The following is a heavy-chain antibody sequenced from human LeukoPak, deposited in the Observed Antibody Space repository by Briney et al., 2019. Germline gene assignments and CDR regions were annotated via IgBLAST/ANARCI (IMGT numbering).Heavy chain of an antibody. CDR1: GYTFTGYY. Sequence: ASVKVSCKASGYTFTGYYMHWVRQAPGQGLEWMGIINPSGGSTSYAQKFQGRVTMTTDTSTSTAYMELRSLRSDDTAVFYCARDSIAVAVAPVYWGQGTLVTVSS. CDR3: ARDSIAVAVAPVY. V-gene: IGHV1-46*01. CDR2: INPSGGST. J-gene: IGHJ4*02. D-gene: IGHD6-19*01.